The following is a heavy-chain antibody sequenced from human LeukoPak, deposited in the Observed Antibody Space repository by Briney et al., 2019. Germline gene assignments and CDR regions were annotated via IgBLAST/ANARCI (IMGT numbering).Heavy chain of an antibody. J-gene: IGHJ4*02. CDR1: DDSITMYY. Sequence: ETLSLTCSVSDDSITMYYWTWIRQPPGKGLEWVSGISPSGDITYYADSVKGRFTISRDNSKNTLYLEVISLTAEDTAVYYCAKDDAWLRFGEWSQGTLVTVSS. CDR3: AKDDAWLRFGE. CDR2: ISPSGDIT. V-gene: IGHV3-23*01. D-gene: IGHD3-10*01.